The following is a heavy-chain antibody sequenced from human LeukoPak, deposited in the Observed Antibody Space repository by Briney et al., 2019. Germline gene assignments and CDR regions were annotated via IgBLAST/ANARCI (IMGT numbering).Heavy chain of an antibody. CDR2: INHSGST. CDR3: ARGPYRYYYDSSGYFYFFDY. Sequence: PSETLSLTCAVYGGSFSGYYWSWIRQPPGKGLEWIGEINHSGSTNYNPSLKSRVTISVDTSKNQFPLKLSSVTAADTAVYYCARGPYRYYYDSSGYFYFFDYWGQGTLVTVPS. J-gene: IGHJ4*02. CDR1: GGSFSGYY. D-gene: IGHD3-22*01. V-gene: IGHV4-34*01.